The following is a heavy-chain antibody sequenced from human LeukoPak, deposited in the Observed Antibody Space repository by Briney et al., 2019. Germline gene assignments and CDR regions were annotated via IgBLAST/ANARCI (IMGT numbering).Heavy chain of an antibody. CDR2: ISSSSSYI. D-gene: IGHD1-26*01. CDR1: GFTFSSYS. Sequence: GGSLRLSCAASGFTFSSYSMNWVRQAPRKGLEWVSSISSSSSYIYYADSVKGRFTISRDNAKNSLYLQMNSLRAEDTAVYYCARDHDSGSYYGYWGQGTLVTVSS. V-gene: IGHV3-21*01. CDR3: ARDHDSGSYYGY. J-gene: IGHJ4*02.